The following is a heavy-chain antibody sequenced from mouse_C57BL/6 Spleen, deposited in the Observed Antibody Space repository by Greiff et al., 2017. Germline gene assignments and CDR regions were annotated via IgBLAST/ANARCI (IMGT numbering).Heavy chain of an antibody. D-gene: IGHD2-5*01. CDR2: IDPSDSET. V-gene: IGHV1-52*01. J-gene: IGHJ4*01. Sequence: QVQLQQPGAELVRPGSSVKLSCKASGYTFTSYWMHWVKQRPIQGLEWIGNIDPSDSETHYNQKFKGKATLTVDKSSSTAYMQLGSRTSEDSAFYFCAREGSNYEYYYAMDYWGQGTSVTVSS. CDR3: AREGSNYEYYYAMDY. CDR1: GYTFTSYW.